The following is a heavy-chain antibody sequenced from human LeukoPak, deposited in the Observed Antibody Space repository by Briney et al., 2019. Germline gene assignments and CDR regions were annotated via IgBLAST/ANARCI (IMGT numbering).Heavy chain of an antibody. D-gene: IGHD6-13*01. V-gene: IGHV4-34*01. CDR1: GGSISSYY. J-gene: IGHJ6*02. Sequence: TSETLSLTCTVSGGSISSYYWSWVRQPPGKGLEWIGEINHSGSTNYNPSLKSRVTISVDTSKNQFSLKLSSVTAADTAVYYCARGLWYSSSWYRDYYYYYGMDVWGQGTTVTVSS. CDR3: ARGLWYSSSWYRDYYYYYGMDV. CDR2: INHSGST.